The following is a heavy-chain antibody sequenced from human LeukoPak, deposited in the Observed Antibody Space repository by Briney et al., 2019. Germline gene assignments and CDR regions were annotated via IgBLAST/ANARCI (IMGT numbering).Heavy chain of an antibody. J-gene: IGHJ3*02. D-gene: IGHD3-22*01. CDR1: GGTFSSYG. CDR3: ANTIVVPYLPMKHVFDI. V-gene: IGHV1-69*05. Sequence: ASVKVSCKASGGTFSSYGIGWVRQAPGQGLEWMGGIIPIFGTANYAQKFQGRVTITTDESTSTAYMELSSLTCDDTALYYWANTIVVPYLPMKHVFDIWGQGTMVTVSS. CDR2: IIPIFGTA.